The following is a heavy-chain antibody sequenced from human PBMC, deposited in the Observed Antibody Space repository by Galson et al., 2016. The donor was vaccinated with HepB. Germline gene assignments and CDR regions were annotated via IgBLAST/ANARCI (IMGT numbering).Heavy chain of an antibody. V-gene: IGHV3-23*01. J-gene: IGHJ4*02. D-gene: IGHD6-13*01. CDR2: ISGSGGST. CDR1: GFTFSSYA. CDR3: ARGGGERWGSWYEGNEY. Sequence: SLRLSCAASGFTFSSYAMSWVRQAPGKGLEWVSAISGSGGSTYYADSVKGRFTISRDNSKNTLYLQMNSLRAEDTAVYYCARGGGERWGSWYEGNEYWGQGTRVTVSS.